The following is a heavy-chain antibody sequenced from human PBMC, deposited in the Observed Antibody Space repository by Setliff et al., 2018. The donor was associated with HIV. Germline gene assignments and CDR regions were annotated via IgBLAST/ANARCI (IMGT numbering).Heavy chain of an antibody. V-gene: IGHV4-34*12. J-gene: IGHJ5*02. CDR1: GGSFSGYY. D-gene: IGHD4-17*01. Sequence: SETLSLTCAVYGGSFSGYYWSWIRQPPGKGLEWIGEIIHTGSTNYNPSLKSRVTISVDTSKNQFSLRLSSVTAADTAVYYCARHASGDSVSPISYWFDPWGQGTLVTVSS. CDR2: IIHTGST. CDR3: ARHASGDSVSPISYWFDP.